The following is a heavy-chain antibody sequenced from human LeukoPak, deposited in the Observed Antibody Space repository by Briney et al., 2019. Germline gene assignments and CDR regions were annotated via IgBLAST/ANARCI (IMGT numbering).Heavy chain of an antibody. CDR2: MYYRGSV. J-gene: IGHJ4*02. V-gene: IGHV4-38-2*01. D-gene: IGHD6-13*01. Sequence: SETLSLTCAVSGYSISSGYYSGWIRQPPGKGLEWIATMYYRGSVYYNPSLKSRVTISVATSKNQFSLKLCSVTAADTAVYFCARGISALDYWGQGTLVTVSS. CDR1: GYSISSGYY. CDR3: ARGISALDY.